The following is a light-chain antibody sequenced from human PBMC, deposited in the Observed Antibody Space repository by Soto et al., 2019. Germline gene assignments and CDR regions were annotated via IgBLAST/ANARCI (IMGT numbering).Light chain of an antibody. Sequence: DIQMTQSPSTLSASVGDRVTITCRTRQSISSWLAWYQQKPGKAPKLLIYAASSLESGVPSRFSGSGSGTEFTLTISSLQPDDFATYYCQQDNSYPVTFGQGTKVEIK. CDR1: QSISSW. V-gene: IGKV1-5*01. J-gene: IGKJ1*01. CDR3: QQDNSYPVT. CDR2: AAS.